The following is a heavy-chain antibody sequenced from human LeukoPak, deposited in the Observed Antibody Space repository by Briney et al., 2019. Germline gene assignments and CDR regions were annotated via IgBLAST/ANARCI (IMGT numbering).Heavy chain of an antibody. V-gene: IGHV3-23*01. Sequence: GGSLRLSCAASGFTFSSYAMSWVRQAPGKGLEWVSTISGSGGSTYYADSVKGRFTISRDNTKNTLYLQMNSLRAEDTAVYYCANPYGDYDFDYWGQGTLVTVSS. J-gene: IGHJ4*02. D-gene: IGHD4-17*01. CDR2: ISGSGGST. CDR3: ANPYGDYDFDY. CDR1: GFTFSSYA.